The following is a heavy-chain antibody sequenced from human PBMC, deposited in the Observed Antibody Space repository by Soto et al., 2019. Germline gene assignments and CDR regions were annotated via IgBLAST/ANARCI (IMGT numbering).Heavy chain of an antibody. D-gene: IGHD2-2*01. J-gene: IGHJ6*02. V-gene: IGHV5-10-1*01. CDR2: IDPSDSYT. CDR3: ARRREYCSRTSCYDYYYYGMDV. Sequence: GESLKISCKGSGYSFTSYWISWVRQMPGKGLEWMGRIDPSDSYTNYSPSFQGHVTISADKSISTAYLQWSSLKASDTAMYYCARRREYCSRTSCYDYYYYGMDVWGQGTTVTVSS. CDR1: GYSFTSYW.